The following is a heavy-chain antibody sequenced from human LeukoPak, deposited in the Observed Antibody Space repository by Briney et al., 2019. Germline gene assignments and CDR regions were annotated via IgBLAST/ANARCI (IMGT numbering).Heavy chain of an antibody. CDR3: ARVAYGSVMDY. D-gene: IGHD3-10*01. CDR1: GYTFTSYY. Sequence: GASVKVSCKASGYTFTSYYMHWVRQAPGQGLEWMGIINPSGGSTSYAQKFQGRVTMTRDMSTSTVYMELSGLRSEDTAVYYCARVAYGSVMDYWGQGTLVTVSS. V-gene: IGHV1-46*01. CDR2: INPSGGST. J-gene: IGHJ4*02.